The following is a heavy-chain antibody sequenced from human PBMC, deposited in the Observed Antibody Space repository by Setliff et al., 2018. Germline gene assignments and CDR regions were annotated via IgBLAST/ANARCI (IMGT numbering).Heavy chain of an antibody. V-gene: IGHV4-4*02. Sequence: SETLSLTCAVSGVSINSLTWWSWVRQPPGKGLEWIGEIYHDGSSKFNPSVNYSPSLKSRITISIDRSKNQFSLELSSVTAADTAVYYCARAHTWSLPNDNSGYPGWFDPWGQGTLVTVSS. J-gene: IGHJ5*02. CDR1: GVSINSLTW. D-gene: IGHD3-22*01. CDR2: IYHDGSSKFNPSV. CDR3: ARAHTWSLPNDNSGYPGWFDP.